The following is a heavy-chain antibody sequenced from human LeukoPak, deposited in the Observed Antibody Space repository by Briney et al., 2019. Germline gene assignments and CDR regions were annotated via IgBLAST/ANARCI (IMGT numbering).Heavy chain of an antibody. V-gene: IGHV1-69*01. Sequence: SSVKVSCKASGGTFSSYAISGVRQAPGQGLEWMGGIIPIFGTANYAQKFQGRVTITADESTSTAYMELSSLRSEDTAVYYCASGYYDSSGGNWFDPWGQGTLVTLSS. D-gene: IGHD3-22*01. CDR1: GGTFSSYA. CDR2: IIPIFGTA. CDR3: ASGYYDSSGGNWFDP. J-gene: IGHJ5*02.